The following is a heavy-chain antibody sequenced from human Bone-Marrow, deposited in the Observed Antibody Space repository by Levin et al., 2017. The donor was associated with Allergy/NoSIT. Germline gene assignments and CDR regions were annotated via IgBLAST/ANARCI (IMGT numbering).Heavy chain of an antibody. CDR1: GYTFISYD. CDR3: ARGWGIAAHVIGH. J-gene: IGHJ5*02. CDR2: MNPNNGNT. V-gene: IGHV1-8*01. Sequence: ASVKVSCKASGYTFISYDINWVRQASGQGLEWMGLMNPNNGNTAYAQRFQGRVTMTRNTSITTASVALSSLISEDTAMYYCARGWGIAAHVIGHWGQGTLVTVSS. D-gene: IGHD6-13*01.